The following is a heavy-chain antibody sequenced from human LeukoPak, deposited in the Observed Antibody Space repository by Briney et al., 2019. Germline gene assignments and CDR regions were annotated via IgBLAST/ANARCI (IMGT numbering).Heavy chain of an antibody. CDR1: GFXFSSYW. V-gene: IGHV3-7*04. CDR3: AREVREVPH. Sequence: GGSLRLSCAASGFXFSSYWISWVRQAPGKGLKWVAKINQDGNEKYYVDSVKGRFTISRDNAKNSLYLQMNSLRAEDTAVYYCAREVREVPHWGQGSLVTVSS. J-gene: IGHJ4*02. D-gene: IGHD2-2*01. CDR2: INQDGNEK.